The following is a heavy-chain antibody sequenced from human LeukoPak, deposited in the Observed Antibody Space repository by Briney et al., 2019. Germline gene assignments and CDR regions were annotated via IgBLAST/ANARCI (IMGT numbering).Heavy chain of an antibody. D-gene: IGHD2-8*01. V-gene: IGHV4-59*01. CDR2: IYYSGST. CDR1: GGSISSYY. CDR3: ARDPNNGPQTYFDY. J-gene: IGHJ4*02. Sequence: SETLSLTCTVSGGSISSYYWSWIRQPPGKGLEWIGYIYYSGSTNYNPSLKSRVTILVDTSKNQFSLKLSSVTAADTAVYYCARDPNNGPQTYFDYWGQGTLVTVSS.